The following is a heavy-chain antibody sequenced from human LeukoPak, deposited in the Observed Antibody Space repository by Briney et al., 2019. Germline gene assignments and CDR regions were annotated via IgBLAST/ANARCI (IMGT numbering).Heavy chain of an antibody. D-gene: IGHD3-22*01. J-gene: IGHJ4*02. CDR1: GFTFGDYA. CDR3: TYTYDSTGYYPGTFDY. CDR2: IRGKTYGGTT. Sequence: PGGSLRLSCTAAGFTFGDYAMSWVRQAPGKGLEWVGFIRGKTYGGTTEYAASVKGRFTISRDDSKSIAYLRMNSLKTEDTAVYYCTYTYDSTGYYPGTFDYWGQGTLVTVSS. V-gene: IGHV3-49*04.